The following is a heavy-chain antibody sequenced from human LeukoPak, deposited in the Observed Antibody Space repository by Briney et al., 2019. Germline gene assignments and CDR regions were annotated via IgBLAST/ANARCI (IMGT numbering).Heavy chain of an antibody. CDR1: GFTFSSYA. CDR2: IGGSGGST. V-gene: IGHV3-23*01. CDR3: AYDGSSSPY. D-gene: IGHD6-13*01. Sequence: GGSLRLSCAASGFTFSSYAMNWVRQPPGKGLEWVSAIGGSGGSTYYADSVKGRFTISRDNSKNTLYLQMNSLRAEDTAVYYCAYDGSSSPYWGQATLVTVSS. J-gene: IGHJ4*02.